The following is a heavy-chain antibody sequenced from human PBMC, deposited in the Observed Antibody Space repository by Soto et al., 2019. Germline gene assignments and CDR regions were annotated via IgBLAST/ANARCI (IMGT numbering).Heavy chain of an antibody. J-gene: IGHJ4*02. CDR1: GFTFPSYA. CDR3: AKVKTWTYLDY. V-gene: IGHV3-23*01. Sequence: GGSLRLSCAASGFTFPSYAMTWVRQAPGRGLEWVSSISGSGDTTYYADSVKGRFTISRDNSKNTLYLQMNSLRAEDRAVYYCAKVKTWTYLDYWGQGTQVTVSS. CDR2: ISGSGDTT. D-gene: IGHD5-12*01.